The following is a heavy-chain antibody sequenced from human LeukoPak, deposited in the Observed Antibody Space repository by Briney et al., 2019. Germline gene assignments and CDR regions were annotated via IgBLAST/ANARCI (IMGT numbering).Heavy chain of an antibody. Sequence: PSETRSLTCTVSGGSISSGGYYWSWIRQHPGKGLEWIGYIYYSGSTYYNPSLRSRVTISVDTSKNQFSLKLSSVTAADTAVYYCARAYYGDLRYFDLWGRGTLVTVSS. CDR1: GGSISSGGYY. D-gene: IGHD4-17*01. V-gene: IGHV4-31*03. J-gene: IGHJ2*01. CDR3: ARAYYGDLRYFDL. CDR2: IYYSGST.